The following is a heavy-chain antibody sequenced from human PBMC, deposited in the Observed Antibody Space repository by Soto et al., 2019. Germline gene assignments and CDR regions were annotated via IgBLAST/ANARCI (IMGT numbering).Heavy chain of an antibody. CDR2: IYWDDEK. Sequence: QITLKESGPTLVKPTQTLTLTCTFSGFSLSTDGVGVGWIRQPTGKALEWLALIYWDDEKRYSPSLRNRLTVTKDTSKNQVVLTMLNVDPVDTATYYCAHPPNFGFSDFDSWGQGALVTVSA. CDR1: GFSLSTDGVG. V-gene: IGHV2-5*02. D-gene: IGHD3-3*01. CDR3: AHPPNFGFSDFDS. J-gene: IGHJ4*02.